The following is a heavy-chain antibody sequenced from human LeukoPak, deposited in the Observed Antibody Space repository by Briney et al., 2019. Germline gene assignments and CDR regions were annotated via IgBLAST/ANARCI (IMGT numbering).Heavy chain of an antibody. CDR3: ARHSDIVVVPAAPFDP. Sequence: SETLSLTCAVSGYSISSGYYWGWIRQPPGKGLEYIGSIYHSGSTYYNPSLKSRVTISVDTSKNQFSLKLSSVTAADTAVYYCARHSDIVVVPAAPFDPWGQGTLVTVSS. J-gene: IGHJ5*02. V-gene: IGHV4-38-2*01. CDR2: IYHSGST. CDR1: GYSISSGYY. D-gene: IGHD2-2*01.